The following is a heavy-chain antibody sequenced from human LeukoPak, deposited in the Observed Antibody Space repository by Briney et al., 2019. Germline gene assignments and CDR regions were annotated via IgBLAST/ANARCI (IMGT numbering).Heavy chain of an antibody. CDR1: GFTFTAYS. V-gene: IGHV3-48*04. CDR2: ISRDSTNI. J-gene: IGHJ4*02. Sequence: GGSLRLSCAASGFTFTAYSMNWFRQGPGKGLEWVSYISRDSTNIYYADSVKGRFTISRDNVKNSLYLQMDSLRAEDTAVYYCARDSQHLNFDHWGQGTLVTVSS. CDR3: ARDSQHLNFDH. D-gene: IGHD3-3*02.